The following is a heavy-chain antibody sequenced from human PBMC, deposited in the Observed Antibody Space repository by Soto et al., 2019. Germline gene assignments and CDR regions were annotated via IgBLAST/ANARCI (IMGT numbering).Heavy chain of an antibody. CDR3: ARVKRLGELSLFFVDY. D-gene: IGHD3-16*02. V-gene: IGHV4-34*01. CDR2: INHSGST. Sequence: PSETLSLTCAVYGGSFSGYYWSWIRQPPGKGLEWIGEINHSGSTNYNPSLKSRVTISVDTSKNQFSLKLSSVTAADTAVYYCARVKRLGELSLFFVDYWGQGTLVTVSS. J-gene: IGHJ4*02. CDR1: GGSFSGYY.